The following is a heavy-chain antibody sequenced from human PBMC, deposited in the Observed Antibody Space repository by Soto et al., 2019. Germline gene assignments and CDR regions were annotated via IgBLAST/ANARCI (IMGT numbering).Heavy chain of an antibody. J-gene: IGHJ4*02. Sequence: EVQLVESGGGLVKPGGSLRLSCAASGFTFSSYSMNWVRQAPGKGLEWVSSISSSSSYIYYADSVKGRFTISRDNAKNSLYLQMNSLRAEDTAVYYCARTSYCSSTSCYFSDFDYWGQGTLVNVSS. D-gene: IGHD2-2*01. V-gene: IGHV3-21*01. CDR1: GFTFSSYS. CDR3: ARTSYCSSTSCYFSDFDY. CDR2: ISSSSSYI.